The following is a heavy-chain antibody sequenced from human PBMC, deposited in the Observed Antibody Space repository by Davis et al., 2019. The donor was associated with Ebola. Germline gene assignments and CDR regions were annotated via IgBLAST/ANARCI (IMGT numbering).Heavy chain of an antibody. CDR3: ARDIRYDNSGYNYYFYMDV. J-gene: IGHJ6*03. CDR1: GFTFSSYS. CDR2: ISSSGGST. D-gene: IGHD3-22*01. V-gene: IGHV3-23*01. Sequence: PGGSLRLSCAASGFTFSSYSMSWVRQAPGKGLEWVSTISSSGGSTYYADSVTGRFTISRDNSKHTLYLQMNSLRAEDTAVYYCARDIRYDNSGYNYYFYMDVWGKGTTVTVSS.